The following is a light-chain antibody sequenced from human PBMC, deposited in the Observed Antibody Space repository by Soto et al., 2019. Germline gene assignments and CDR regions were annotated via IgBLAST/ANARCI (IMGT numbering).Light chain of an antibody. Sequence: DVVMTQSPLSLPVTLGQPASISCRSSQSLVYSDGNTYLNWFQQRPGQSPRRLIYKVSNRDSGVPDRFSGSGSGTDFTLKISRVEAEDVGVYYCMQGISWPPTFGQGTKVEIK. CDR1: QSLVYSDGNTY. J-gene: IGKJ1*01. CDR2: KVS. V-gene: IGKV2-30*01. CDR3: MQGISWPPT.